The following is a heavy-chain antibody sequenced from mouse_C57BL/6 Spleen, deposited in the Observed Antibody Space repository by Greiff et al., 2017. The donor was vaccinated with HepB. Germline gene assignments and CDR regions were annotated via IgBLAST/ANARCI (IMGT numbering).Heavy chain of an antibody. Sequence: EVQLQQSGPELVKPGASVKISCKASGYTFTDYYMNWVKQSHGKSLEWIGDINPNNGGTSYNQKFKGKATLTVDKSSSTAYMDLSSLTSEDSAVYYCARYGGYYPLFAYWGQGTLVTVSA. CDR3: ARYGGYYPLFAY. V-gene: IGHV1-26*01. D-gene: IGHD2-3*01. J-gene: IGHJ3*01. CDR1: GYTFTDYY. CDR2: INPNNGGT.